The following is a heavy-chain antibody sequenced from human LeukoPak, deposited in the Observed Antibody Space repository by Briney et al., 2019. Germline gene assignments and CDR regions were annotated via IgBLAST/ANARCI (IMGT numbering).Heavy chain of an antibody. CDR2: IYYSGST. D-gene: IGHD1-14*01. J-gene: IGHJ4*02. CDR3: ARDGPDGVDY. Sequence: SETLSLTCTVSGGSISSYYWSWIRQPPGKGLEWIGYIYYSGSTNYNPSLKSRVTISVDTSKNQSSLKLSSVTAADTAVYYCARDGPDGVDYWGQGTLVTVSS. CDR1: GGSISSYY. V-gene: IGHV4-59*01.